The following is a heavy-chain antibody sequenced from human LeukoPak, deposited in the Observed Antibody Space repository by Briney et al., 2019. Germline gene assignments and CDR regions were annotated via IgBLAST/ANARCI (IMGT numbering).Heavy chain of an antibody. CDR1: GFTFKTSW. CDR2: INLDGSGT. D-gene: IGHD1-26*01. Sequence: GGSLRLSCAASGFTFKTSWMHWVRQTPGKGLLWVSRINLDGSGTTYVDSVQGRFTISRDNAKNTLYLQMNSLRPDDTGVYFCARGGTWALLGHWGQGIPVTVSS. V-gene: IGHV3-74*01. J-gene: IGHJ5*02. CDR3: ARGGTWALLGH.